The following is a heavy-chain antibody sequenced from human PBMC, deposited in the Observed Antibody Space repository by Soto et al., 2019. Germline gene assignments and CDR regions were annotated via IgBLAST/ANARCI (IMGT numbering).Heavy chain of an antibody. J-gene: IGHJ6*02. Sequence: GLEWVSAMSFDGSYKHYADSVKGRFTISRDNSENTLYLQMNGLRPEDTAVYFCARGMIRGVVSYGVEVWGQATTVT. CDR3: ARGMIRGVVSYGVEV. V-gene: IGHV3-30*03. D-gene: IGHD3-10*01. CDR2: MSFDGSYK.